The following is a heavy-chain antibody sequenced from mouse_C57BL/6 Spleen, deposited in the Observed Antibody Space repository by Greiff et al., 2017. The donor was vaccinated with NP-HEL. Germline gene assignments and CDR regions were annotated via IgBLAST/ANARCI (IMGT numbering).Heavy chain of an antibody. CDR2: INPSSGYT. V-gene: IGHV1-7*01. CDR1: GYTFTSYW. CDR3: ARSLITTVVPFAY. J-gene: IGHJ3*01. D-gene: IGHD1-1*01. Sequence: VQLQQSGAELAKPGASVKLSCKASGYTFTSYWMHWVKQRPGQGLEWIGYINPSSGYTKYNQKFKDKATLTADKSSSTAYMQLSSLTYEDSAVYYCARSLITTVVPFAYWGQGTLVTVSA.